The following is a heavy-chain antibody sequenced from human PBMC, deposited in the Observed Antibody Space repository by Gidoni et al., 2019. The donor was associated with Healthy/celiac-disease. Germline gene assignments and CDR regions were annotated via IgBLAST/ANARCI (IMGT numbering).Heavy chain of an antibody. D-gene: IGHD6-13*01. J-gene: IGHJ5*02. V-gene: IGHV1-3*01. CDR1: VYTLNSYA. CDR2: INAGNGKT. CDR3: ARDRIAAAGTWGAFDP. Sequence: QAQLVQSGAAVKKPGASVTVSCHASVYTLNSYAMQWVRQASGQRLEWMGMINAGNGKTKYSQNFQGRVTITRDTSASTAYMELSSLRSEDTAVYYCARDRIAAAGTWGAFDPWGQGTLVTVSS.